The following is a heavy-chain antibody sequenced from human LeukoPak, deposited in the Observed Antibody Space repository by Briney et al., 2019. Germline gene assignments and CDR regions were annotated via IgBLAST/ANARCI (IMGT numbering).Heavy chain of an antibody. CDR2: IYTSGST. J-gene: IGHJ4*02. CDR3: ARDCSSTSCYRYYFDY. D-gene: IGHD2-2*01. V-gene: IGHV4-4*07. Sequence: SETLSLTCTVSGGSISSYYWSWIQQPAGKGLEWIGRIYTSGSTNYNPSLKSRVTMSVDTSKNQFSLKLSSVTAADTAVYYCARDCSSTSCYRYYFDYWGQGTLVTVSS. CDR1: GGSISSYY.